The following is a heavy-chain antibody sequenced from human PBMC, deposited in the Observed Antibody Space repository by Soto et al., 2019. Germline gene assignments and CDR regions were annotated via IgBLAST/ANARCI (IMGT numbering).Heavy chain of an antibody. CDR1: GGSISSGDYY. D-gene: IGHD2-8*02. V-gene: IGHV4-31*03. Sequence: SETLSLTCTVSGGSISSGDYYWSWIRQHPGKGLEWIGNFYYSGSTYYNPSLKSRITISVDTSKNQFSLRLSSLTAADTAVYYCARDKITGLFDYWGQGTLVTVSS. CDR2: FYYSGST. J-gene: IGHJ4*02. CDR3: ARDKITGLFDY.